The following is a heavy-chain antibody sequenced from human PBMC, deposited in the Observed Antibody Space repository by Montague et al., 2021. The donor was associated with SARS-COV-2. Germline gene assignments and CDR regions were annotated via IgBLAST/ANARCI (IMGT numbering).Heavy chain of an antibody. CDR2: IHYSGTT. CDR3: ARHWGIAAAGN. V-gene: IGHV4-39*01. D-gene: IGHD6-13*01. J-gene: IGHJ4*02. Sequence: SETLSLTCSVSGGSITDRPYYWGFMHRSPGKRLEWIGAIHYSGTTYYTPSLKRRVTISLNTAKNQFSLKMTSVTAADTAGYYCARHWGIAAAGNWGQGTLVTVSS. CDR1: GGSITDRPYY.